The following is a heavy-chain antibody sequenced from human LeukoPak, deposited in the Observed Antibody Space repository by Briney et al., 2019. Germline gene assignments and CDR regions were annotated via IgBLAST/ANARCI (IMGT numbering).Heavy chain of an antibody. D-gene: IGHD2-2*01. CDR2: IWYDGSHK. V-gene: IGHV3-33*01. CDR1: GFTFGRYG. CDR3: ARGRGDCSTTSCYIDY. Sequence: GGSLRLSCAASGFTFGRYGMHWVRQPPGQGLEWVAFIWYDGSHKGYADSVKGRFTISGDNSKNTLFLQMNSLRAEDTAVYFCARGRGDCSTTSCYIDYWGQGTLVTVSS. J-gene: IGHJ4*02.